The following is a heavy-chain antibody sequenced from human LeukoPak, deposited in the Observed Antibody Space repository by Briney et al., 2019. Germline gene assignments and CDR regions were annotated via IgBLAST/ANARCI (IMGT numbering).Heavy chain of an antibody. CDR3: AKFWFVGNYDILTGYYRPDYFDY. CDR2: IRYDGSNK. CDR1: GFIFTDYG. J-gene: IGHJ4*02. V-gene: IGHV3-30*02. Sequence: PGGSLRLSCAASGFIFTDYGMHWVRQAPGKGLEWVAFIRYDGSNKYYADSVKGRFTISRDNSKNTLYLQMDSLRAEDTAVYYCAKFWFVGNYDILTGYYRPDYFDYWGQGTLVTVSS. D-gene: IGHD3-9*01.